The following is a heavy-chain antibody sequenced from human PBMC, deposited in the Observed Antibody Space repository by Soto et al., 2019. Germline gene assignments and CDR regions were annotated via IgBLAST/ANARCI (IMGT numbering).Heavy chain of an antibody. Sequence: ASVKVSCKTSGYTFTDHGIDWVRQAPGQGLEWVGWVSSYNGNTNYAYNLKDRVIMTTDASTSTAYMELRGLRSDDTAVYYCAREVEGSYAPADFWGQGTPVTVSS. D-gene: IGHD3-16*01. CDR2: VSSYNGNT. J-gene: IGHJ4*02. CDR3: AREVEGSYAPADF. V-gene: IGHV1-18*01. CDR1: GYTFTDHG.